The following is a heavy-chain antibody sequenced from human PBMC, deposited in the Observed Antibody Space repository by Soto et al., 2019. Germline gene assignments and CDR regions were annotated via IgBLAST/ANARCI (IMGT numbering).Heavy chain of an antibody. V-gene: IGHV1-69*13. CDR2: TIPMFATA. Sequence: PSVKVSCKASGGSFSNCIFAWVRQAPGQGLEWMGGTIPMFATAQYAQKLQGRVTITADESTSTVYMDLTSLTSDDTAVYYCARGLFGQQWLVGFDTWGQGTLVTVSS. CDR1: GGSFSNCI. CDR3: ARGLFGQQWLVGFDT. J-gene: IGHJ4*02. D-gene: IGHD6-19*01.